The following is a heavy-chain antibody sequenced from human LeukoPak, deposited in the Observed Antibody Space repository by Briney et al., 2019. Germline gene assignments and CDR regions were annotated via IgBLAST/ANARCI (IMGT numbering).Heavy chain of an antibody. Sequence: ASVKVSCKASGYIFTGYYIHWVRQAPGQGLEWMGWINPNSGGTNYEQKFQGRVTMTRDTSISTGYMELRSLRSDDTAVYYCARGGSYAEYLQHWSQGTLVTVSS. J-gene: IGHJ1*01. CDR3: ARGGSYAEYLQH. V-gene: IGHV1-2*02. D-gene: IGHD1-26*01. CDR2: INPNSGGT. CDR1: GYIFTGYY.